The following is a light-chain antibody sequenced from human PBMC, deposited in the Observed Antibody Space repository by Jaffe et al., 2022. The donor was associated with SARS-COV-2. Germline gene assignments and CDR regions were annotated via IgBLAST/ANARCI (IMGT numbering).Light chain of an antibody. CDR1: KLGDKY. CDR2: QNT. Sequence: SYDLTQPPSVSVSPGQTASITCSGDKLGDKYVNWYQQKPGQSPVLVIYQNTKRPSGIPERFSGSKSGNTATLTISGTQVMDEAEYYCQSWDNSSAFFGGGTKLTVL. J-gene: IGLJ2*01. CDR3: QSWDNSSAF. V-gene: IGLV3-1*01.